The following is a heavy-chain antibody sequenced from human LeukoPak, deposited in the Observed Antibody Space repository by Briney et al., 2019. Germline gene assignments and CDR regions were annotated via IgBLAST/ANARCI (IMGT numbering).Heavy chain of an antibody. Sequence: GGSLRLSCAASGFTFSSYGMHWVRQAPGKGLEWVAFIRYDGSNKYYADSVKGRFTISRDNSKNTVYLQMDSLRAEDSAVYYCAKNGGYSYGLYYFDYWGQGTLVTVSS. J-gene: IGHJ4*02. V-gene: IGHV3-30*02. D-gene: IGHD5-18*01. CDR2: IRYDGSNK. CDR1: GFTFSSYG. CDR3: AKNGGYSYGLYYFDY.